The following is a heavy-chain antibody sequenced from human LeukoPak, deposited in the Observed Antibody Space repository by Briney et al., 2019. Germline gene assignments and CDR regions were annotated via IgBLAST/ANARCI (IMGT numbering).Heavy chain of an antibody. CDR3: ARERGSGSYYNPTPVDNWFDP. V-gene: IGHV4-59*01. CDR1: GGSISSYY. Sequence: SETLSLTCTVSGGSISSYYWSWIRQPPGKGLEWIGYIYYSGSTNYNPSLKSRVTISVDTSKNQFSLKLSSVTAADTAVYYCARERGSGSYYNPTPVDNWFDPWGQGTLVTVSS. D-gene: IGHD3-10*01. CDR2: IYYSGST. J-gene: IGHJ5*02.